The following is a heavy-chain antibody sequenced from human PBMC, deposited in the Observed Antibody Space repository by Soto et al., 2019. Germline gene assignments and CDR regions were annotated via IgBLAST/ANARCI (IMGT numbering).Heavy chain of an antibody. V-gene: IGHV3-30-3*01. D-gene: IGHD5-18*01. Sequence: QVQLVESGGGVVQPGRSLRLSCAASGFTFSSYAIHWVRQAPGKGLEWVAVISYDGSNKYYADSVKGRFTISRDNSKNTLYLQMNSLRAEDTAVYYCARDQVVVDTAMFDYWGQGTLVTVSS. CDR3: ARDQVVVDTAMFDY. CDR1: GFTFSSYA. J-gene: IGHJ4*02. CDR2: ISYDGSNK.